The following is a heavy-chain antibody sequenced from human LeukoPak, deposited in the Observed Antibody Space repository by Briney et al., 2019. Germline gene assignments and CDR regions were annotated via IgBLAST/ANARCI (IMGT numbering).Heavy chain of an antibody. CDR1: GVTSTSYS. Sequence: PGGSLRLSSAASGVTSTSYSIKVVCQAPGKGLEWVSYISTSSVHYADSVKGRFTISRDNAKNSLYLQMNSLRGEDTAVYYFARENGAGYYYYFDFWAQGTLVSVSS. CDR2: ISTSSV. V-gene: IGHV3-48*01. J-gene: IGHJ4*02. D-gene: IGHD3-22*01. CDR3: ARENGAGYYYYFDF.